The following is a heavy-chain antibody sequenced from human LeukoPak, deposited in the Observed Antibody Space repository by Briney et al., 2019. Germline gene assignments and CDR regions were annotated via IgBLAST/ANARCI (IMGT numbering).Heavy chain of an antibody. CDR2: VSGTSEYI. V-gene: IGHV3-21*04. Sequence: PGGSLRLSCAASGFSFSTYSMIWVRQAPGKGLEWVSSVSGTSEYIYYADSVRGRFTISRDNAKNTVYLQMNSLRAEDTAVYYCARGVGSGSRLRAGDYWGQGTLVTVSS. D-gene: IGHD1-26*01. CDR3: ARGVGSGSRLRAGDY. CDR1: GFSFSTYS. J-gene: IGHJ4*02.